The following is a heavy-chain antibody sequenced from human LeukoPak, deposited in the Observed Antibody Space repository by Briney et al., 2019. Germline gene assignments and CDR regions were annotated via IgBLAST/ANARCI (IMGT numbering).Heavy chain of an antibody. J-gene: IGHJ5*02. V-gene: IGHV3-23*01. CDR2: ISGSGGST. D-gene: IGHD4-17*01. CDR3: AKDLLFSGDYGRDWFDP. CDR1: GFTFSSYG. Sequence: GGSLRLSCAASGFTFSSYGMSWGRQAPGKGGEWGSAISGSGGSTYYADSVKGRFTISRDNSKNTLYLQMNSLRAEDTAVYYCAKDLLFSGDYGRDWFDPWGQGTLVTVSS.